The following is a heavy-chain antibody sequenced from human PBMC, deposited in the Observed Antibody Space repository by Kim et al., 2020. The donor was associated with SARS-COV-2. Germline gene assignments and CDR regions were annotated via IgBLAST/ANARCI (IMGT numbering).Heavy chain of an antibody. V-gene: IGHV3-43*01. CDR1: GFTFDDYT. CDR2: ISWDGGST. D-gene: IGHD6-6*01. Sequence: GGSLRLSCAASGFTFDDYTMHWVRQAPGKGLEWVSLISWDGGSTYYADSVKGRFTISRDNSKNSLYLQMNSLRTEDTALYYCAKDMIPYSSSSTASYGMDVWGQGTTVTVSS. J-gene: IGHJ6*02. CDR3: AKDMIPYSSSSTASYGMDV.